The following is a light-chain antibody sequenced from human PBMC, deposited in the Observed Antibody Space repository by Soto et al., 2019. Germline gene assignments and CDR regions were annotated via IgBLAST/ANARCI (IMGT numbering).Light chain of an antibody. CDR3: SSYAISNTRQIV. Sequence: QSVLTQPASVSGSPGQSITISCTGTSSDVGGYNYVSWYQHHPGKAPKLLIYDVSNRPSGVSNRFSGSKSDNTASLTISGLQPEDEADYYCSSYAISNTRQIVFGPGTKVTV. CDR2: DVS. J-gene: IGLJ1*01. CDR1: SSDVGGYNY. V-gene: IGLV2-14*03.